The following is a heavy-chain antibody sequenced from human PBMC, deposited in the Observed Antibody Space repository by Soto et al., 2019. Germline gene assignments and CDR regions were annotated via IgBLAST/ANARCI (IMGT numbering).Heavy chain of an antibody. D-gene: IGHD3-10*01. J-gene: IGHJ1*01. CDR1: GGSFSGYY. CDR3: ARSVWFGELPTA. CDR2: INHSGST. V-gene: IGHV4-34*01. Sequence: QVQLQQWGAGLLKPSETLSLTCAVYGGSFSGYYWSWIRQPPGKGLEWIGEINHSGSTNYNPSLKRRVTISLDTSKNQFSLKLSSVTAADTAVYYCARSVWFGELPTAWGQGTLVTVSS.